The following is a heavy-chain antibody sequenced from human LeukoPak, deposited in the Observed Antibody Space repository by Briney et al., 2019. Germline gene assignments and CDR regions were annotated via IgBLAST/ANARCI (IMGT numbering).Heavy chain of an antibody. V-gene: IGHV1-18*04. Sequence: ASVKVSCKASGYTFTSYGISWVRQTPGQGLEWMGWISAYIGNTNYAQKLQGRVTMTTDTSTSTAYMELRSLRSDDTAVYYCARDIVVVPAANTVGWFDPWGQGTLVTVSS. CDR2: ISAYIGNT. CDR3: ARDIVVVPAANTVGWFDP. CDR1: GYTFTSYG. J-gene: IGHJ5*02. D-gene: IGHD2-2*01.